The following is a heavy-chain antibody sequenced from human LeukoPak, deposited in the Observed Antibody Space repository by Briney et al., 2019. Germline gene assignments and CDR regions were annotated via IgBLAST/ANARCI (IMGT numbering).Heavy chain of an antibody. Sequence: GGSLRLSCAASGFTFSDYYMSWIRQAPGKGLEWVSYISSSDSTIYYADSVKGRFTISRDNAKNSLYLQMNSLRAEDTAVCYCARVTYGSGTYGAFDYWGQGTLVAVSS. D-gene: IGHD3-10*01. CDR3: ARVTYGSGTYGAFDY. V-gene: IGHV3-11*01. CDR1: GFTFSDYY. CDR2: ISSSDSTI. J-gene: IGHJ4*02.